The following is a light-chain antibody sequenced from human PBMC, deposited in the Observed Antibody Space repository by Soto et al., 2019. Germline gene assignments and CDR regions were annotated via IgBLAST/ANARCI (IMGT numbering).Light chain of an antibody. Sequence: QSALTQPPSVSGAPGQRVTISCTGSSSNIGAGYDVHWYQQLPGTAPKLLIYGNSNRPSGVPDRFSGSKSGTSASLAITGLQAEDEADYYCQSYDSSLSGPDVVFGGGTQLIVL. CDR3: QSYDSSLSGPDVV. J-gene: IGLJ2*01. CDR1: SSNIGAGYD. V-gene: IGLV1-40*01. CDR2: GNS.